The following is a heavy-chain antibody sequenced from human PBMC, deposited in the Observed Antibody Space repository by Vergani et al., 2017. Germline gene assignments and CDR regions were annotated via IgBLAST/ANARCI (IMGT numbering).Heavy chain of an antibody. Sequence: EVQLVESGGGLIQPGGSLRLSCAASGFTVSSNYMSWVRQAPGKGLEWVSAISGSGGSTYYADSVKGRFTISRDNSKNTLYLQMNSLRAEDTAVYYCAKYSRAIDAFDIWGQGTMVTVSS. V-gene: IGHV3-23*04. D-gene: IGHD2-21*01. J-gene: IGHJ3*02. CDR2: ISGSGGST. CDR3: AKYSRAIDAFDI. CDR1: GFTVSSNY.